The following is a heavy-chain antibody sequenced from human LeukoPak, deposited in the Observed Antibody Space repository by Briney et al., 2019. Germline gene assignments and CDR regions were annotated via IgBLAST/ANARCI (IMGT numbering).Heavy chain of an antibody. J-gene: IGHJ6*02. D-gene: IGHD6-6*01. Sequence: PSETLSLTCAVYGGSFSGYYWSWIRQPPGKGLEWIGEINHSGSTNYNPSLKSRVTISVDTPKNQFPLKLSSVTAADTAVYYCAGSIAAHYDGMDVWGQGTTVTVSS. CDR2: INHSGST. CDR1: GGSFSGYY. V-gene: IGHV4-34*01. CDR3: AGSIAAHYDGMDV.